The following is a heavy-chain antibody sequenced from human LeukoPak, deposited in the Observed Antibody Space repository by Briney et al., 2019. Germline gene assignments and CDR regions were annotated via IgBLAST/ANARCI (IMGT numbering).Heavy chain of an antibody. CDR2: ISSSSSTI. CDR3: AKRAAYYDFWSGYSALDY. CDR1: GFTFSIYN. D-gene: IGHD3-3*01. J-gene: IGHJ4*02. V-gene: IGHV3-48*01. Sequence: GGSLRLSCAASGFTFSIYNMNWVRQAPGKGLEWLSYISSSSSTIYYADSVRGRFTISRDNSKNTLYLQMNSLGAEDTAVYYCAKRAAYYDFWSGYSALDYWGQGTLVTVSS.